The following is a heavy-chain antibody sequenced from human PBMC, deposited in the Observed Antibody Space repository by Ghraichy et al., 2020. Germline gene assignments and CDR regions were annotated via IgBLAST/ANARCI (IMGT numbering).Heavy chain of an antibody. D-gene: IGHD2-15*01. CDR1: GGSISSSSYY. CDR3: ARRAVGCSGGSCYPSFDY. CDR2: IYYSGST. J-gene: IGHJ4*02. Sequence: SETRSLTCTVSGGSISSSSYYWGWIRQPPGKGLEWIGSIYYSGSTYYNPSLKSRVTISVDTSKNQFSLKLSSVTAADTAVYYCARRAVGCSGGSCYPSFDYWGQGTLVTVSS. V-gene: IGHV4-39*01.